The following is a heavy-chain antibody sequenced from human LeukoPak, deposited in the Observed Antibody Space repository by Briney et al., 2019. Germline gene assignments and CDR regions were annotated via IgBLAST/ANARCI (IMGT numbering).Heavy chain of an antibody. CDR2: INHSGST. V-gene: IGHV4-34*01. CDR3: AREDSGSYPIVN. D-gene: IGHD1-26*01. CDR1: GGSFSGYY. J-gene: IGHJ4*02. Sequence: SETLSLTCAVYGGSFSGYYWSWIRQPPGKGLEWIGEINHSGSTYYNLSLKSRVTISVDTSKNQFSLKLSSVTAADTAVYYCAREDSGSYPIVNWGQGTLVTVSS.